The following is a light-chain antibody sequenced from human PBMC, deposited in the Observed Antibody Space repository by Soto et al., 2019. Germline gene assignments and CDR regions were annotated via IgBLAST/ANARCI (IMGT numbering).Light chain of an antibody. V-gene: IGLV1-51*01. J-gene: IGLJ2*01. Sequence: SVLTQPPSVSAAPGQKVTISCSGSSSNIGNNYVSWYQQLPGTAPKLLIYDSNKRPSGIPDRFSGSKSGTSATLGITGLQTGDEADYYCGTWDYSLTAVVFGGGTKLTVL. CDR3: GTWDYSLTAVV. CDR2: DSN. CDR1: SSNIGNNY.